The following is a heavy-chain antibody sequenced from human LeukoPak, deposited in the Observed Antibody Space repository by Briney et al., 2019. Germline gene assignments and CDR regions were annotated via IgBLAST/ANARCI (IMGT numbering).Heavy chain of an antibody. J-gene: IGHJ4*02. CDR1: GGPFSGYY. CDR2: INHSGST. CDR3: ARRSMVRGVAFGK. Sequence: SETLSLTCAVYGGPFSGYYWSWIRQPPGKGLEWIGEINHSGSTNCNPSLKSRVTISLDTSKNQFSLKLTSVTAADTAVYYCARRSMVRGVAFGKWGQGTLVTVSS. D-gene: IGHD3-10*01. V-gene: IGHV4-34*01.